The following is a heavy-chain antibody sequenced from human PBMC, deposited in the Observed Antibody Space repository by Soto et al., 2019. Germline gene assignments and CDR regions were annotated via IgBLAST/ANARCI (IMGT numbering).Heavy chain of an antibody. D-gene: IGHD2-15*01. CDR1: GFTFSDYY. CDR3: ATLYCSGGSCYNSLDY. V-gene: IGHV3-11*01. J-gene: IGHJ4*02. CDR2: ISSSCITT. Sequence: QVQLVESGGGSVKPGGSLRLSCAASGFTFSDYYMSWIRQAPGKGLEWVSYISSSCITTYSADSVEGRFTISRDNAKKSLYLHMNSLRADDTAVYYCATLYCSGGSCYNSLDYWGQGTLVTVSS.